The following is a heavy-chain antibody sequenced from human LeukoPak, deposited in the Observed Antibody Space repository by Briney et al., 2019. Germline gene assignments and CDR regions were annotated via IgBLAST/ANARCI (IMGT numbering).Heavy chain of an antibody. CDR2: ISGSGSSI. CDR3: ARGPRLEAFDI. D-gene: IGHD3-16*01. Sequence: GGSLRLSCVASEFTFSAYGMSWVRQAPGTGLEWVSSISGSGSSIHYKESVRGRFTISRDNSDNSLFLQMNSLRAEDTALYYCARGPRLEAFDIWGRGTMVTVSS. V-gene: IGHV3-21*01. J-gene: IGHJ3*02. CDR1: EFTFSAYG.